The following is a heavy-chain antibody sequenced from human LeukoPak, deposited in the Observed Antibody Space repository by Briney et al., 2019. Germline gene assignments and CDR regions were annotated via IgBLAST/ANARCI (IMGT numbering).Heavy chain of an antibody. J-gene: IGHJ4*02. V-gene: IGHV3-21*01. CDR3: ARGAYYYDSSGYYIGFDY. CDR1: GFTFSSYS. CDR2: ISSSSSYI. Sequence: GSLRLSCAASGFTFSSYSMNWVRQAPGKGLEWVSSISSSSSYIYYADSVKGRFTISRDNAKNSLYLQMNSLRAEDTAVYYCARGAYYYDSSGYYIGFDYWGQGTLVTVSS. D-gene: IGHD3-22*01.